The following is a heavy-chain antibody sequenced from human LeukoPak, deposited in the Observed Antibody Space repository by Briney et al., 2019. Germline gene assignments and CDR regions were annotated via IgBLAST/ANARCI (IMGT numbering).Heavy chain of an antibody. CDR1: GFTFSTYW. CDR2: IKEDGDEK. D-gene: IGHD3-3*01. Sequence: TGGSLRLSCAASGFTFSTYWMTWVRQAPGKGLEWVANIKEDGDEKYYLPPVKGRFTISRDNTDNSLYLQMNSLRAEDTAVYYCARDFSLDYWGQGTLVTVSS. J-gene: IGHJ4*02. V-gene: IGHV3-7*01. CDR3: ARDFSLDY.